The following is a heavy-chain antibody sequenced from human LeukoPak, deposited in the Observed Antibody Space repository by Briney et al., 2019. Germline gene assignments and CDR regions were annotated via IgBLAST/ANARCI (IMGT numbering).Heavy chain of an antibody. CDR3: ARGAYYESSGFFDY. Sequence: SETLSLTCSVSGDSIRSGTYYWSWIRQPAGKGLEWIGRIYTSGSTSYNPALKSRVTISVDTSKNQFSLKLSSVTAADTAVYYCARGAYYESSGFFDYWGQGTLVTVSS. CDR2: IYTSGST. D-gene: IGHD3-22*01. J-gene: IGHJ4*02. CDR1: GDSIRSGTYY. V-gene: IGHV4-61*02.